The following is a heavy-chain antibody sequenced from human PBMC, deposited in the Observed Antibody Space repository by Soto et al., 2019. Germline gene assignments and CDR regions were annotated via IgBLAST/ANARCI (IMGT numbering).Heavy chain of an antibody. J-gene: IGHJ5*02. D-gene: IGHD2-15*01. CDR2: IIPILGIA. Sequence: SVKVSCKASGGTFSSYTISWVRQAPGQGLEWMGRIIPILGIANYAQKFQGRVTITADKSTSTAYMELSSLRSEDTAVYYCARARYCSGGSCYGWFDPWGQGTLVTVSS. V-gene: IGHV1-69*02. CDR3: ARARYCSGGSCYGWFDP. CDR1: GGTFSSYT.